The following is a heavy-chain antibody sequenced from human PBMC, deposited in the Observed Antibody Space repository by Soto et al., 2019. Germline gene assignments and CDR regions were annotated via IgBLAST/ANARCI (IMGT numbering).Heavy chain of an antibody. CDR3: ARDDFWSGYYRYFDF. J-gene: IGHJ4*02. CDR2: ISTSSSAI. V-gene: IGHV3-11*01. Sequence: GGSLRLSCAASGFTFSDYFMSWIRQAPGKGLEWVAYISTSSSAISYADSVKGRFTISRDNAKSTLYLQMNSLRVEDTAVYYCARDDFWSGYYRYFDFWGQGTLVTVS. CDR1: GFTFSDYF. D-gene: IGHD3-3*01.